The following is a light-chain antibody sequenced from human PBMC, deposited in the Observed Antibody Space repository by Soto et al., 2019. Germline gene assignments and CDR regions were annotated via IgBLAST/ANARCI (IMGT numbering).Light chain of an antibody. Sequence: DIQMTQSPSSLSASVGDRVTIACRASQTISMYLNWYQQKPGKAPKLLIYSAASLRSGVPASFSGSGSGTDFTLTICSLEPEDSATYDCQQSYSLVWTFGQGTKVDIK. V-gene: IGKV1-39*01. J-gene: IGKJ1*01. CDR3: QQSYSLVWT. CDR2: SAA. CDR1: QTISMY.